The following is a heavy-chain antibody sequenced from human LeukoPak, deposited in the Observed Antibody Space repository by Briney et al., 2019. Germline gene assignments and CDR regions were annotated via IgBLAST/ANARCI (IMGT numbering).Heavy chain of an antibody. CDR1: GGTFSSYA. CDR3: ARDTPTRPLYYYYYYGMDV. J-gene: IGHJ6*02. V-gene: IGHV1-69*01. CDR2: IIPIFGTA. Sequence: GSSVKVSCKASGGTFSSYAISWVRQAPGQGLEWMGGIIPIFGTANYAQKFQGRVTITADGSTSTAYMELSSLRSEDTAVYYCARDTPTRPLYYYYYYGMDVWGQGTTVTVSS.